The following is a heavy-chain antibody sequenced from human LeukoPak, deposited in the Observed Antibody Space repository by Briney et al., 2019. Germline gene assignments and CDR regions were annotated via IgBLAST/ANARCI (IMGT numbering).Heavy chain of an antibody. D-gene: IGHD6-6*01. J-gene: IGHJ4*02. Sequence: ASVKVSCKASGYTFTSYDINWVRQATGQGPEWMGWMNPNSGNTGYAQKFQGRVTMTRNTSISTAYMELSTLRSEDTAVYYCAARGASSSSLRPLDYWGQGTLVTVSS. CDR1: GYTFTSYD. CDR2: MNPNSGNT. V-gene: IGHV1-8*01. CDR3: AARGASSSSLRPLDY.